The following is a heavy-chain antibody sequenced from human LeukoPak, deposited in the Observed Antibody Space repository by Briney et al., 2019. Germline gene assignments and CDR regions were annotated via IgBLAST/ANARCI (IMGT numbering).Heavy chain of an antibody. D-gene: IGHD3-10*01. CDR1: GYSTSSGYY. CDR2: IYHSGST. J-gene: IGHJ5*02. V-gene: IGHV4-38-2*02. CDR3: ARGRYYGPYWFDP. Sequence: SETLSLTCTVSGYSTSSGYYWGWIRQSPGKGLEWIGSIYHSGSTYYNPSLKSRITISVDTSKNQFSLKLSSVTAADTAVYYCARGRYYGPYWFDPWGQGTLVTVSS.